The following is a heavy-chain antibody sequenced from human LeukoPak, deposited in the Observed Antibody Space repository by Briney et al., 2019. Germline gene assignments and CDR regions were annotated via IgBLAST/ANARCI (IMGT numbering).Heavy chain of an antibody. CDR3: ARPSCLFGDCYSDNWFDP. CDR1: GGSFSGYY. Sequence: SETLSLTCAVYGGSFSGYYWSWIRQPPGKGLEWIGEINHSGSTNYNPSLKSRVTISVDTSKNQFSLKLSSVTAADTAVYYCARPSCLFGDCYSDNWFDPWGQGTLVTVSS. V-gene: IGHV4-34*01. CDR2: INHSGST. D-gene: IGHD2-21*02. J-gene: IGHJ5*02.